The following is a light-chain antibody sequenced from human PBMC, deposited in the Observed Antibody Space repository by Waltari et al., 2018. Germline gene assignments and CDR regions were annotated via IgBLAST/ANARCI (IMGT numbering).Light chain of an antibody. CDR3: QQFYSTPLT. V-gene: IGKV4-1*01. Sequence: EIVLTQSPGTLSLSPGERATLSCRASQSVRNSNLGWYQQNPGQAPKLLIYWASTRESGVPDRFSGTGSGTDFTLTISSLQAGDVAVYYCQQFYSTPLTFGGGTKVEIK. CDR1: QSVRNSN. J-gene: IGKJ4*01. CDR2: WAS.